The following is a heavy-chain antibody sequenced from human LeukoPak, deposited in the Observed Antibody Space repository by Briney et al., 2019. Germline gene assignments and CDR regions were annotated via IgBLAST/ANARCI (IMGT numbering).Heavy chain of an antibody. D-gene: IGHD5-24*01. V-gene: IGHV3-48*03. J-gene: IGHJ4*02. CDR2: ISSSGSTI. Sequence: PGGSLRLSCAASGFTFSSYEMNWVRQAPGKGLEWVSYISSSGSTIYYADSVKGRFTISRDNAKNSLYLQMNSLRAEDTAVYYCARGLREMATIYGYWGQGTLVTVSS. CDR3: ARGLREMATIYGY. CDR1: GFTFSSYE.